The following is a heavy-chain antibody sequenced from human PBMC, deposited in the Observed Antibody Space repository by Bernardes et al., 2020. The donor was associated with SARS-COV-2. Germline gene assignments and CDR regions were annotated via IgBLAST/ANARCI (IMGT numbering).Heavy chain of an antibody. J-gene: IGHJ4*02. V-gene: IGHV4-59*01. CDR3: ARDNLLGEYDTTGYAFDY. CDR1: GGSSSGYY. CDR2: IYYSGSS. Sequence: EPLSLTFTVPGGSSSGYYWSWIRQPPVKGLEWIGSIYYSGSSNYNPSLKSRVSISIDTSKNQFSLKLSSVSAADTAVYYCARDNLLGEYDTTGYAFDYWGQGTLVTVSS. D-gene: IGHD3-22*01.